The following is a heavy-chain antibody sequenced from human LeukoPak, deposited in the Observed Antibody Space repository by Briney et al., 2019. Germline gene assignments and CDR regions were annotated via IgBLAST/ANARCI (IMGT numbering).Heavy chain of an antibody. CDR2: ISGSGVGT. CDR3: AKNRGAGSHYYYHMNV. Sequence: GGSLRLSWAASGFTFSTYAMSWGRQAAGKGLEWVSLISGSGVGTYYADSVKGRFTISRDNSKNTLYLQLNSLRVEDTAVYYCAKNRGAGSHYYYHMNVWGKGTTVTVSS. D-gene: IGHD1-26*01. CDR1: GFTFSTYA. V-gene: IGHV3-23*01. J-gene: IGHJ6*03.